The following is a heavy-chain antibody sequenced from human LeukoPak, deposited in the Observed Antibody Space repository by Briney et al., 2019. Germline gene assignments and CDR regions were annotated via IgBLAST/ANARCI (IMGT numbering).Heavy chain of an antibody. V-gene: IGHV4-61*05. Sequence: SETLSLTCTVSGGSISSSSYYWGWIRQPPGKGLEWIGYIYYSGSTNYNPSLKSRVTISVDTSKNQFSLKLSSVTAADTAVYYCARGVFGRYYYYMDVWGKGTTVTVSS. CDR2: IYYSGST. CDR1: GGSISSSSYY. D-gene: IGHD3-16*01. J-gene: IGHJ6*03. CDR3: ARGVFGRYYYYMDV.